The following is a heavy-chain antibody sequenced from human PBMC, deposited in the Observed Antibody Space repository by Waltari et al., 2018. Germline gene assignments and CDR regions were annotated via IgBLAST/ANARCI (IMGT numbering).Heavy chain of an antibody. CDR3: ARDRFGPRGDYYGMDV. J-gene: IGHJ6*02. CDR1: GGSISSSY. Sequence: QVQLQESGPGLVKPSETLSLTCTVSGGSISSSYWSWIRQPPGKGLEWIGYIYYSGSTNYNPSLKSRVTISVDTSKNQFSLKLSSVTAADTAVYYCARDRFGPRGDYYGMDVWGQGTTVTVSS. CDR2: IYYSGST. D-gene: IGHD3-10*01. V-gene: IGHV4-59*01.